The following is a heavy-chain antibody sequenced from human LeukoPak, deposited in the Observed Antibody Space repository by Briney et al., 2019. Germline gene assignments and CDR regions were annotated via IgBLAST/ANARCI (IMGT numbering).Heavy chain of an antibody. CDR1: GYTFTGYY. CDR2: INPDSGGT. D-gene: IGHD1-26*01. J-gene: IGHJ3*02. V-gene: IGHV1-2*02. Sequence: GASVKVSCKASGYTFTGYYMHWVRQAPGQGLEWMGWINPDSGGTSYEQKFQGGVTMTRDTSISTAYMELNSLESDDTALFYCARGSPTMAGAKKAAFDIWGQGTMVTVSS. CDR3: ARGSPTMAGAKKAAFDI.